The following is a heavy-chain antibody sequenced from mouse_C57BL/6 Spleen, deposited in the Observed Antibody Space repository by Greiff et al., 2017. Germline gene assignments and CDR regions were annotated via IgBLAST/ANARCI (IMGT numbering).Heavy chain of an antibody. CDR2: ISNLAYSI. V-gene: IGHV5-15*01. CDR1: GFTFSDYG. J-gene: IGHJ3*01. D-gene: IGHD2-4*01. Sequence: EVQLLESGGGLVQPGGSLKLSCAASGFTFSDYGMAWVRQAPRKGPGWVAFISNLAYSIYYADTVTGRFTISRENAKNTLYLEMSSLRSWHTAMYYCARGDYEFAYWGQGTLFTVSA. CDR3: ARGDYEFAY.